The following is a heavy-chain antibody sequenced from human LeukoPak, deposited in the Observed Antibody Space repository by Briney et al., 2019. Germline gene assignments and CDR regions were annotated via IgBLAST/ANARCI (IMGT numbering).Heavy chain of an antibody. D-gene: IGHD1-1*01. Sequence: GGSLRLSRAASGFTFNTYAMSWVRQAPGKGLEWVSTVSGNGGSTYYADSVKGRFTISRDNSKATLSLQMNSLRAEDTALYYCARDPGYTIYYFDYWGQGTLVTVSS. CDR2: VSGNGGST. J-gene: IGHJ4*02. CDR3: ARDPGYTIYYFDY. CDR1: GFTFNTYA. V-gene: IGHV3-23*01.